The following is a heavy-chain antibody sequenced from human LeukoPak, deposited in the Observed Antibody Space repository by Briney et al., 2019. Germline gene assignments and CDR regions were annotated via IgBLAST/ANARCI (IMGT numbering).Heavy chain of an antibody. CDR1: GFTFSSYG. D-gene: IGHD2-15*01. J-gene: IGHJ4*02. CDR3: AKDSRRYCSGGSCGGVFDY. CDR2: IRYGGSNK. Sequence: GGSLRLSCAASGFTFSSYGMHWVRQAPGKGLEWVAFIRYGGSNKYYADSVKGRFTISRDNSKNTLYLQMNSLRAEDTAVYYCAKDSRRYCSGGSCGGVFDYWGQVTLVTVSS. V-gene: IGHV3-30*02.